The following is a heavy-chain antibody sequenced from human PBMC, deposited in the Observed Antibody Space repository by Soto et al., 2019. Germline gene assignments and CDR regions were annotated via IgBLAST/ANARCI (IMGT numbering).Heavy chain of an antibody. CDR3: VRSSGWTGDY. D-gene: IGHD3-10*01. CDR1: GFAVSSYW. J-gene: IGHJ4*02. CDR2: IKQDGSEI. Sequence: EVQLVESGGGLVQPGGSLRLSCATSGFAVSSYWMNWVRQVPGKGLEWVANIKQDGSEINYVDSVRGRFTISRDNANSSLYLQMNSLRAEDTAGFYCVRSSGWTGDYWGQGILVTVSS. V-gene: IGHV3-7*01.